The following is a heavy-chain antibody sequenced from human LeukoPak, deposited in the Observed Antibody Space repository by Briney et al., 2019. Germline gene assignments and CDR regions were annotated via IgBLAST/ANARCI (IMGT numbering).Heavy chain of an antibody. CDR2: IRYDGSNK. Sequence: GGSLRLSCAASGFTFSRYGMHWVRQAPGKGLEWVAFIRYDGSNKYYADFVKGRFTISRDNSKNTLYLQMNSLRSEDTAVYYCARDVLDYDSSGALQHWGQGTLVTVSS. CDR3: ARDVLDYDSSGALQH. CDR1: GFTFSRYG. V-gene: IGHV3-30*02. D-gene: IGHD3-22*01. J-gene: IGHJ1*01.